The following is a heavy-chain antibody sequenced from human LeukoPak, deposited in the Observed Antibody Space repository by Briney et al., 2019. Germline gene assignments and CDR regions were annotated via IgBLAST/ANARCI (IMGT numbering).Heavy chain of an antibody. CDR1: GDSIFSTTYY. CDR3: ATLSGFLDAFDI. D-gene: IGHD2/OR15-2a*01. Sequence: SETLSLTCTVSGDSIFSTTYYWGWIRQPPGKGLEWIGSIFHSVSTYYNPSLKSRVTISVDTSKNQFSLKLSSVTAADTAVYYCATLSGFLDAFDIWGQGTMVTVSS. CDR2: IFHSVST. V-gene: IGHV4-39*01. J-gene: IGHJ3*02.